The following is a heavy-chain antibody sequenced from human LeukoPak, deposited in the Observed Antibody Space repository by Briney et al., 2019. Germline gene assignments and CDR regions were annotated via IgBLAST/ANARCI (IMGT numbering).Heavy chain of an antibody. Sequence: GGSLRLSCAASGFTFSSYAISWVRQAPGKGLEWVSAISGSGGSTYYADSVKGRFTISRDNSKNTLYLQMNSLRAEDTAVYYCAKGQLNYYDSSGYSAYYYGMDVWGQGTTVTVSS. CDR1: GFTFSSYA. CDR2: ISGSGGST. J-gene: IGHJ6*02. D-gene: IGHD3-22*01. V-gene: IGHV3-23*01. CDR3: AKGQLNYYDSSGYSAYYYGMDV.